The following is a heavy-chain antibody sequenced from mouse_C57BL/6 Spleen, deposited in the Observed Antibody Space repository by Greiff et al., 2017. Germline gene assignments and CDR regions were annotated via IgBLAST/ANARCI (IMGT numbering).Heavy chain of an antibody. CDR1: GYSITSGYD. CDR3: ARGPLDGYYGYFDV. CDR2: ISYSGST. J-gene: IGHJ1*03. Sequence: EVKLQESGPGMVKPSQSLSLTCTVTGYSITSGYDWHWIRHFPGNKLEWMGYISYSGSTNYNPSLKSRISITHDTSKNHFFLKLNSVTTEDTATYYCARGPLDGYYGYFDVWGTGTTVTVSS. V-gene: IGHV3-1*01. D-gene: IGHD2-3*01.